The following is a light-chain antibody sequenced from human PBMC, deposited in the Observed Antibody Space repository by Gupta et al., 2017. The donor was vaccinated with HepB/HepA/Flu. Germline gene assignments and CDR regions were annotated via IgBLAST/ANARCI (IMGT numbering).Light chain of an antibody. J-gene: IGKJ5*01. CDR2: GAS. CDR1: QSVSSSY. Sequence: EIVLTQSPGTLSLSPGERATLSCRASQSVSSSYLAWYQQKPGQAPRLLIYGASSRATGIPDRFSGSGSGTXFTLTIXRLEPEDFAVYYCQQYCSSPSTFGXGTQVEIK. V-gene: IGKV3-20*01. CDR3: QQYCSSPST.